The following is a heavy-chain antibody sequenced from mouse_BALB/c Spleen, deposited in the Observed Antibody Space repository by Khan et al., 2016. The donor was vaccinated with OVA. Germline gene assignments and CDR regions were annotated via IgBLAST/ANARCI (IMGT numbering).Heavy chain of an antibody. Sequence: VQLKESGPELVKPGASVKISCKASGYSFTGYFMNWVMQSHGKSLEWIGRINPHIGETFYNQKFMDKATLTVDESSSTAHMELRSLASDDSAVYYCARKNGSDFDYWGQGTTRTVSS. CDR2: INPHIGET. CDR1: GYSFTGYF. J-gene: IGHJ2*01. V-gene: IGHV1-20*02. D-gene: IGHD1-1*01. CDR3: ARKNGSDFDY.